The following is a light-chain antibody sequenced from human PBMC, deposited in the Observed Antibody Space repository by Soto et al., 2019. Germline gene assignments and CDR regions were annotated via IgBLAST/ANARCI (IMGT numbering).Light chain of an antibody. CDR2: EGT. J-gene: IGLJ2*01. CDR1: SSDVGTYNL. Sequence: QSALTQPASVSGSPGQSITISCTGTSSDVGTYNLVSWYQQHPGKAPKLMTYEGTKRPSVVSNRFSGSKSGNTASLTISGLQAEDEADYYCCSYEGYSPLVAFGGGTKLTVL. CDR3: CSYEGYSPLVA. V-gene: IGLV2-23*01.